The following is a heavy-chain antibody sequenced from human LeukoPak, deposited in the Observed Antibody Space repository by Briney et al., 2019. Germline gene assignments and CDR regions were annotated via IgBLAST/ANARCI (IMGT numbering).Heavy chain of an antibody. CDR2: AYYSGST. D-gene: IGHD1-7*01. J-gene: IGHJ2*01. CDR1: GGSISTYY. CDR3: ARRELSYWYFDL. V-gene: IGHV4-59*08. Sequence: SETLSLTCTVSGGSISTYYWSWIRQPPGKGLEWIGYAYYSGSTNYNPSLESRVTISVDTSKNQFSLKLNSVTAADTAVYYCARRELSYWYFDLWGRGTLVTVSS.